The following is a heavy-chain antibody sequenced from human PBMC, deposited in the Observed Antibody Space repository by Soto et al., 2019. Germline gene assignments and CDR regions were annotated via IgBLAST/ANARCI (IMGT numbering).Heavy chain of an antibody. Sequence: QVQLVQSGAEVKKPGASVKVSCKASGYTFTSYAMHWVRQAPGQRLEWMGWTNAGNGNTKYSQKFQSRVTTTRDTSASTASMELSSLRSEDTAVYYCARDVAAANPWGQGTLVTVSS. CDR2: TNAGNGNT. J-gene: IGHJ5*02. D-gene: IGHD6-13*01. V-gene: IGHV1-3*01. CDR1: GYTFTSYA. CDR3: ARDVAAANP.